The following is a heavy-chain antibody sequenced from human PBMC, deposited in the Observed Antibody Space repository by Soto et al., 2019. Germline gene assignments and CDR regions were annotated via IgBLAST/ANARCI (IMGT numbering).Heavy chain of an antibody. J-gene: IGHJ4*02. CDR1: GDTFSRYT. V-gene: IGHV1-69*01. D-gene: IGHD1-1*01. Sequence: QVQLVQSGAEVKKPGSSVRVSCKTSGDTFSRYTVNWVRQAPRQGLEGLGGIIPRFGTTNYAPTVQDRVTITADESMNTVYMELSSLRSEDTALYYCARGRGLYNSGRSQLDYWGQGTLVTVSS. CDR3: ARGRGLYNSGRSQLDY. CDR2: IIPRFGTT.